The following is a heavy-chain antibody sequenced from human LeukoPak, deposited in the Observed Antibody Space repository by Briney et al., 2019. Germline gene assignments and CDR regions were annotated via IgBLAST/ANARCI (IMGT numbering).Heavy chain of an antibody. V-gene: IGHV3-23*01. J-gene: IGHJ5*02. D-gene: IGHD2-2*01. CDR2: ISGSGGST. Sequence: GGSLRLSCAASGFTFSSYAMSWARQAPGKGLEWVSAISGSGGSTYYADSVKGRFTISRDNSKNTLYLQMNSLRAEDTAVYYCAKDQVSSSSPNWFDPWGQGTLVTVSS. CDR1: GFTFSSYA. CDR3: AKDQVSSSSPNWFDP.